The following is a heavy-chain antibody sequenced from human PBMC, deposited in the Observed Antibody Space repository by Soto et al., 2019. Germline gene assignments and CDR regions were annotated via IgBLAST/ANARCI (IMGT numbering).Heavy chain of an antibody. D-gene: IGHD4-17*01. CDR2: IYYSGST. J-gene: IGHJ4*02. Sequence: QVQLQESGPGLVKPSETLSLTCTVSGGSISSYYWSWIRQPPGKGLEWIGYIYYSGSTNHNPSLKSRGTISVDTSKNQFSLKPSSVTAADTAVYYCARVYGDYLDYWGQGTLVTVSS. V-gene: IGHV4-59*01. CDR1: GGSISSYY. CDR3: ARVYGDYLDY.